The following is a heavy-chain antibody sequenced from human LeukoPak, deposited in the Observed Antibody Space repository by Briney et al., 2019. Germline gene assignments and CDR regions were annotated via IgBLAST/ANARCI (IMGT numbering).Heavy chain of an antibody. J-gene: IGHJ4*02. Sequence: PSETLSLTCSVTRASISNSNFFWGWIRQPPGKGLEWIGSVFYSGSTDYNPSLKSRVTISVDTSKNQFYLKLSSVTAADTAVYYCARGAYCTSINCYGFDYWGQGILVTVSS. CDR1: RASISNSNFF. D-gene: IGHD2-2*01. CDR2: VFYSGST. CDR3: ARGAYCTSINCYGFDY. V-gene: IGHV4-39*07.